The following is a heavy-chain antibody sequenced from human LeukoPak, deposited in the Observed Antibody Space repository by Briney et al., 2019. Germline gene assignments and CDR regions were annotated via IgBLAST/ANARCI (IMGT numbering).Heavy chain of an antibody. V-gene: IGHV5-10-1*01. CDR1: GYSLTSYW. D-gene: IGHD2-2*01. CDR3: ARLEGYCSSTSCLD. J-gene: IGHJ4*02. Sequence: GESLRISCQGSGYSLTSYWISWVRQMPGKGLEWVGRIEPSDSYTNYSPSFQGHVTIPADDSISTAYLQWSSLKVSDTAMYYCARLEGYCSSTSCLDWGQGTRVTVSS. CDR2: IEPSDSYT.